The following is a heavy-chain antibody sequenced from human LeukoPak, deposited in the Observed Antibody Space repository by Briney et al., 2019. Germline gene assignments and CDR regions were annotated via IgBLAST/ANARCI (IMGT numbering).Heavy chain of an antibody. J-gene: IGHJ6*04. Sequence: SVKVSCKASGFTFTSSAVQWVRQARGQRLEWIGWIVVGSGNTNYAQKFQERVTITRDMSTSTAYMELSSLRSEDTAVYYCGADRPEYCSSSSSRGGGSYYYYGMDVWGKGTTVTVSS. CDR2: IVVGSGNT. D-gene: IGHD2-2*01. CDR3: GADRPEYCSSSSSRGGGSYYYYGMDV. V-gene: IGHV1-58*01. CDR1: GFTFTSSA.